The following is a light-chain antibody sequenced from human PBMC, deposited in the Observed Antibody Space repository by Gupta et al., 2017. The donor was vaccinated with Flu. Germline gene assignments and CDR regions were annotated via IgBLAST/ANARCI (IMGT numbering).Light chain of an antibody. J-gene: IGKJ2*01. CDR2: KVS. Sequence: DVVLTPSPLSLPVTLGQPDSLSCRSSQSLVHSEGDPFLTCFQQRPGQSPRRLIYKVSNRESGVPDRFSGSGSGTDFTLKISRVEAEDVGVYYCMKGTHWPPYTFGQGTKLEIK. V-gene: IGKV2-30*02. CDR1: QSLVHSEGDPF. CDR3: MKGTHWPPYT.